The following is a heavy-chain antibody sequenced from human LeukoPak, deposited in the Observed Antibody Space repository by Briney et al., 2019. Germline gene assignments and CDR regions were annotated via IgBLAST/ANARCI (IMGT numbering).Heavy chain of an antibody. D-gene: IGHD6-6*01. CDR1: GFTFSSYG. CDR2: ISSSSSTM. V-gene: IGHV3-48*04. Sequence: GGSLRLSCAASGFTFSSYGMNWVRQAPGKGLEWVSYISSSSSTMSYADPVRGRFTISRDNAKNSLYLQMNSLKAEDTAVYYCARGGAARPDYWGQGTLVTVSS. J-gene: IGHJ4*02. CDR3: ARGGAARPDY.